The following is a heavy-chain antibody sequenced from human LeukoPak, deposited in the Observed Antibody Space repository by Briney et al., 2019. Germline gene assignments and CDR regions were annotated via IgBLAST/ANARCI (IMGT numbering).Heavy chain of an antibody. D-gene: IGHD4-17*01. Sequence: PGGSLRLSCAASGFTVYYDYMSWVRQAPGKGLDWVSVIYRGGNIYYADSVKGQFTNSRDRSTKTRSLQMNSLKVEDTGVYYCARVLTTELLEYFYMDVWGVGATVTVSS. CDR2: IYRGGNI. V-gene: IGHV3-53*01. CDR3: ARVLTTELLEYFYMDV. J-gene: IGHJ6*03. CDR1: GFTVYYDY.